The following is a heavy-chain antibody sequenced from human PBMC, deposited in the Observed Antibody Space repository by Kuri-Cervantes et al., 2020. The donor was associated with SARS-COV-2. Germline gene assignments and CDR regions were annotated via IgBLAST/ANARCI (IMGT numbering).Heavy chain of an antibody. D-gene: IGHD4/OR15-4a*01. CDR3: ARNPHSLTSYYYYYMDV. Sequence: SVKVSCKSSGGTFSNHAISWVRQAPGQGLEWMGGILPILDAANYAQKFQGRVTITADESTSTAYMELSSLRSEDTAVYYCARNPHSLTSYYYYYMDVWAKGTTVTVSS. CDR1: GGTFSNHA. J-gene: IGHJ6*03. V-gene: IGHV1-69*13. CDR2: ILPILDAA.